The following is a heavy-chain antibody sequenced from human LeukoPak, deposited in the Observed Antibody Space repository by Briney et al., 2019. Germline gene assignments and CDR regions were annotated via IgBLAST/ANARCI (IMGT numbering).Heavy chain of an antibody. Sequence: PGGSLRLSCAASGFTFDDYTIHWVRQAPGKGLEGFCLMCRYGGTKYYADSVTGRFTISRDNSKNSLYLQMNSLRTEDTALYYCAKETEIGYYFDYWGQRTLVTVSS. CDR1: GFTFDDYT. CDR3: AKETEIGYYFDY. J-gene: IGHJ4*02. V-gene: IGHV3-43*01. D-gene: IGHD1-1*01. CDR2: MCRYGGTK.